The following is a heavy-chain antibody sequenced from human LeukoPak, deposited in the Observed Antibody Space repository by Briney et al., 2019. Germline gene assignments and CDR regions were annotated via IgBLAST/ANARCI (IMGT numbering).Heavy chain of an antibody. D-gene: IGHD2-15*01. Sequence: GGPVTLSCAASGLTFSSHSMNCVRQAPGKALEWVSSIIRSSSYIYYADSVKCRFTISRDNAKITMYLQMYILRAEDTAVYYCARVRGEDVIGGCFPSAEDYYYYGMDVWGQGTTVTVSS. CDR2: IIRSSSYI. V-gene: IGHV3-21*01. CDR1: GLTFSSHS. CDR3: ARVRGEDVIGGCFPSAEDYYYYGMDV. J-gene: IGHJ6*02.